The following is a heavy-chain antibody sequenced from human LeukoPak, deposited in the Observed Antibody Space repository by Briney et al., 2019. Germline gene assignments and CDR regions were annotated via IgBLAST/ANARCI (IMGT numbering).Heavy chain of an antibody. CDR1: GGTFSSYA. Sequence: GSSVKVSCKASGGTFSSYAISWVRQAPGQGLEWMGRIIPILGIANYAQKFQGRVTITADKSTSTAYMELSSLRSEDTAVYYCARTFDDSRENWFDPWGQGTLVTVSS. D-gene: IGHD2/OR15-2a*01. J-gene: IGHJ5*02. CDR3: ARTFDDSRENWFDP. CDR2: IIPILGIA. V-gene: IGHV1-69*04.